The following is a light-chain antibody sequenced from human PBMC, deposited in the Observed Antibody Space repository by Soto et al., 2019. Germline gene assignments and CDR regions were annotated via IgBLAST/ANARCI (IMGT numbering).Light chain of an antibody. CDR2: WAT. J-gene: IGKJ2*01. CDR3: QQDYSTPYT. CDR1: RSVLDNSDNKNY. V-gene: IGKV4-1*01. Sequence: DIVMTQSPDSLTVSLGERATINCKSSRSVLDNSDNKNYLAWYQQKSGQPPKLLIYWATTREFGVPDRFSGSGSGTDFTLTIISLQAEDVAVYYCQQDYSTPYTFGQGTKLEIK.